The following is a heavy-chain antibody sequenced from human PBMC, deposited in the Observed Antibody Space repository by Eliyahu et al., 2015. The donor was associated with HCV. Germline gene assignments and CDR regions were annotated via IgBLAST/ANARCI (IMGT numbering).Heavy chain of an antibody. CDR2: MSYSGST. V-gene: IGHV4-31*03. Sequence: QVQLQESGPGLVKPSQTLSLTCTVSGGSISSGGYYWXWIRQDPGKGLEWIGCMSYSGSTYYNPSLKSRLTMSLDTSKNQFSLRLSSVTAADTAVYYCARVGESTTSPYYGMDVWGQGTTVTVSS. J-gene: IGHJ6*02. CDR3: ARVGESTTSPYYGMDV. CDR1: GGSISSGGYY. D-gene: IGHD3-10*01.